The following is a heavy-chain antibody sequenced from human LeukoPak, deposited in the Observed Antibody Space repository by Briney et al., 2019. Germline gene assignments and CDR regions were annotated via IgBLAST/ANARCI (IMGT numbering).Heavy chain of an antibody. Sequence: ASVKVSCKASGYTFTSYGISWVRQAPGQGLEWMGWISAYNGNTNYAQKLQGRVTMTTDTSTSTAYMELRSLRSDDTAVYYCARDSSSWYAFAEFDYWGQGTLVTVSS. CDR1: GYTFTSYG. D-gene: IGHD6-13*01. V-gene: IGHV1-18*01. CDR3: ARDSSSWYAFAEFDY. CDR2: ISAYNGNT. J-gene: IGHJ4*02.